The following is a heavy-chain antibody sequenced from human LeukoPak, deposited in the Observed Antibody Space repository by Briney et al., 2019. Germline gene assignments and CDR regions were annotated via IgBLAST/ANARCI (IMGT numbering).Heavy chain of an antibody. Sequence: GASVKVSCKASGGTFSSYAISWVRQAPGQGLEWMGGIIPIFGTANYAQKFQGRVTITTDESTSTAYMELSSLRSEDTAVYYCARDHIAEEGLFYWGQGTLVTVSS. V-gene: IGHV1-69*05. D-gene: IGHD6-13*01. CDR1: GGTFSSYA. CDR3: ARDHIAEEGLFY. CDR2: IIPIFGTA. J-gene: IGHJ4*02.